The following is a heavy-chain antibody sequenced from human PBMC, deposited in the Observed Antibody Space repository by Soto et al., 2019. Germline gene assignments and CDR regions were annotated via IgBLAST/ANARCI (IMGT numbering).Heavy chain of an antibody. CDR2: IYYSGRT. Sequence: SDTLSLTCSVSGGSISSYCWSGIRRPPGKGLEWSGYIYYSGRTNSNPPLQRRVPTSVDTSKKQSSLQLSSVSAADTAVYHRARQYAGNLASWGQGTLVTAS. D-gene: IGHD2-8*01. V-gene: IGHV4-59*01. CDR3: ARQYAGNLAS. J-gene: IGHJ4*02. CDR1: GGSISSYC.